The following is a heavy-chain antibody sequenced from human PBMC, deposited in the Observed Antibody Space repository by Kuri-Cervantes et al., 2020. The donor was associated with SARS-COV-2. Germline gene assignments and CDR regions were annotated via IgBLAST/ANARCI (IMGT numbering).Heavy chain of an antibody. CDR1: GFTVSSNY. D-gene: IGHD3-22*01. J-gene: IGHJ3*02. CDR3: AREGSSYDSSGYDAFDI. V-gene: IGHV3-53*01. Sequence: GESLKISCAASGFTVSSNYMSWVRQAPGKGPEWVSVIYSGGSTYYADSVKGRFTISRDNSKNTLYLQMNSLRAEDTAVYYCAREGSSYDSSGYDAFDIRGQGTMVTVSS. CDR2: IYSGGST.